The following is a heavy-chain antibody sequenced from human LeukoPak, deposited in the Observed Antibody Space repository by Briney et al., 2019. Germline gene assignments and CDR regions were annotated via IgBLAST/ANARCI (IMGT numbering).Heavy chain of an antibody. CDR2: ISDSSRHT. Sequence: GSLRLSCAASGFTFSRYSVNWVRQAPGKGLEWVSCISDSSRHTYYADSVKGRFTISRDNAKSSASLQMNSLRVDDTAVYYCARAYTNGDYLDYWGQGTLVTVSS. CDR1: GFTFSRYS. CDR3: ARAYTNGDYLDY. J-gene: IGHJ4*02. D-gene: IGHD4-17*01. V-gene: IGHV3-21*01.